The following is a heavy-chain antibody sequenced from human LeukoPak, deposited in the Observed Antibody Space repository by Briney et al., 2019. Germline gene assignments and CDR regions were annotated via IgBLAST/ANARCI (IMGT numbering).Heavy chain of an antibody. Sequence: SETLSLTCAVYGGSFSGYYWSWIRQPPGKGLEWIGEINHSGSTNYNPSLKSRVTISVDTSKDQFSLNLSSVTAADTAVYYCASGSSGWSGDYYFDYWGQGNLVTVSS. V-gene: IGHV4-34*01. D-gene: IGHD6-19*01. J-gene: IGHJ4*02. CDR3: ASGSSGWSGDYYFDY. CDR2: INHSGST. CDR1: GGSFSGYY.